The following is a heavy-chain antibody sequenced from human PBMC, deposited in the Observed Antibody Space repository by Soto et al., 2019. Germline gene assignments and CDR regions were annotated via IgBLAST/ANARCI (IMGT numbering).Heavy chain of an antibody. CDR2: ISYDGSNK. Sequence: VQLLESGGGLVQPGGSLRLSCAASGFTLSSYAMSCVRQAPGRGLEWVAVISYDGSNKYYADSVKGRFNIHRDNSKNTLYLQMNSLRAEDTAVYYCASATFYDILTGYYQNAFDIWGQGTMVTVSS. CDR1: GFTLSSYA. V-gene: IGHV3-30-3*01. J-gene: IGHJ3*02. D-gene: IGHD3-9*01. CDR3: ASATFYDILTGYYQNAFDI.